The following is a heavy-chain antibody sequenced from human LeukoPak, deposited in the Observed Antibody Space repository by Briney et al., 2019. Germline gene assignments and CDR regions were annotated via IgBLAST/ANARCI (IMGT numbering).Heavy chain of an antibody. Sequence: PGGSLRLSCAASGLTFNTYWMTWVPQAPGKGREWVANINRDGSEKNYVGSVRGRFTISRDNTKNSLYLQMNSLTVEDTAVYYCGRGPGYRSDYWGQGTLVTVSS. V-gene: IGHV3-7*05. CDR3: GRGPGYRSDY. D-gene: IGHD5-12*01. CDR2: INRDGSEK. J-gene: IGHJ4*02. CDR1: GLTFNTYW.